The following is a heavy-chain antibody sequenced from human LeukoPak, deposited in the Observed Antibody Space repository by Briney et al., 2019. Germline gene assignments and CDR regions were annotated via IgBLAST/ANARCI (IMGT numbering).Heavy chain of an antibody. J-gene: IGHJ4*02. Sequence: PSETLSLTCTVSGGSISSYYWSWIRQPPGKGLEWIGYTYYSGSTNYNPSLKSRVTISVDTSKNQFSLKLSSVTAADTAVYYCARAERYYDSSGYYYYYFDYWGQGTLVTVSS. CDR2: TYYSGST. V-gene: IGHV4-59*01. CDR1: GGSISSYY. D-gene: IGHD3-22*01. CDR3: ARAERYYDSSGYYYYYFDY.